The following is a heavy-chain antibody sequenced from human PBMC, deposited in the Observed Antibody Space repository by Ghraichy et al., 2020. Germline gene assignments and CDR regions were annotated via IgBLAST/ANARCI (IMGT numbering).Heavy chain of an antibody. CDR2: ISSSSSYI. CDR1: GFTFSSYS. Sequence: GGSLRLSCAASGFTFSSYSMNWVRQAPGKGLEWVSSISSSSSYIYYADSVKGRFTISRDNAKNSLYLQMNSLRAEDTAVYYCARAGNSGSWFDPWGQGTLVTVSS. D-gene: IGHD4-23*01. CDR3: ARAGNSGSWFDP. J-gene: IGHJ5*02. V-gene: IGHV3-21*01.